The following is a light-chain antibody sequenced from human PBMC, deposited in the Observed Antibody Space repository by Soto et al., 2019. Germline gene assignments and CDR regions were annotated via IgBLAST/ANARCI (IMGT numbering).Light chain of an antibody. V-gene: IGKV1-39*01. CDR2: TAS. J-gene: IGKJ1*01. CDR1: QTIRSS. CDR3: QQSYTTPWT. Sequence: DIQMTQSPSSLSASVGDRVTITCRASQTIRSSLNWYQQTPGKAPNLLISTASSLHSGVPSRFSGSGSGTDFTLTISNLQPEDFATYYCQQSYTTPWTFGQGTMVEI.